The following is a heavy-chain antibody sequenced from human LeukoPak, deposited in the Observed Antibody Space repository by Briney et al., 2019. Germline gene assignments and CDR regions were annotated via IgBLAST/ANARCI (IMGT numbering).Heavy chain of an antibody. Sequence: GASVKVSCKASGYTFTGYYMHWVRQAPGQGLEWMGWINPNSGGTNYAQKFQGRVTMTRDTSISTAYMELSRLRSDDTAVYYCARDPPYYYDSSGKYYYYGMDVWGQGTTVTVSS. V-gene: IGHV1-2*02. J-gene: IGHJ6*02. CDR2: INPNSGGT. CDR1: GYTFTGYY. D-gene: IGHD3-22*01. CDR3: ARDPPYYYDSSGKYYYYGMDV.